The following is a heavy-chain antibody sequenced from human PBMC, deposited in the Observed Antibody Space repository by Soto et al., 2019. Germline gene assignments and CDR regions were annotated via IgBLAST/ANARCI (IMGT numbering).Heavy chain of an antibody. CDR2: INSDGRST. CDR3: ARDQQGIGYSYGHSYFDY. J-gene: IGHJ4*02. V-gene: IGHV3-74*01. CDR1: GFTFRSYW. D-gene: IGHD5-18*01. Sequence: PGGSLRLSCAASGFTFRSYWMQWVRQAPGKGLVWVSRINSDGRSTSYADSVKGRFTISRDNAKNTLYLQMNSLRAEDTAVYYCARDQQGIGYSYGHSYFDYWGQGTLVTVSS.